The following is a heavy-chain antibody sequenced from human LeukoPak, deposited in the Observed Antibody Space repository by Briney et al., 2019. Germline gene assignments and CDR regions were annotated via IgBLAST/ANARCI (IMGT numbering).Heavy chain of an antibody. CDR3: ARNLYDILTGHHSASGAYNWFDP. CDR1: GGTFSSYA. D-gene: IGHD3-9*01. Sequence: GASVKVSCKASGGTFSSYAISWVRQAPGQGLEWMGGIIPIFGTANYAQKFQGRVTITADESTSTAYMELSSLRSEDTAVYYCARNLYDILTGHHSASGAYNWFDPWGQGTLVTVSS. J-gene: IGHJ5*02. CDR2: IIPIFGTA. V-gene: IGHV1-69*13.